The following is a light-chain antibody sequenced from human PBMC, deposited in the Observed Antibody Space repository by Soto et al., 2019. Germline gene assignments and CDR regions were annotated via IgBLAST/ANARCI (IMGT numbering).Light chain of an antibody. CDR3: QQYNSYSRT. Sequence: DIQMTQSPSTLSASVGDRVTITCRASQSISSWLAWYQQKPGKAHKLLIYKASSLESGVPSRFSGSGSGTELTLTISSLQPDDFATYYCQQYNSYSRTFGQGTKVEIK. CDR1: QSISSW. J-gene: IGKJ1*01. CDR2: KAS. V-gene: IGKV1-5*03.